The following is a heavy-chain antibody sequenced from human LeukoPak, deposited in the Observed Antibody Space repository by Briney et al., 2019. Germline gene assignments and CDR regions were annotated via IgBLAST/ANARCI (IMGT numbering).Heavy chain of an antibody. Sequence: SETLSLTCTVSGGSISSSSYYWGWIRQPPGKGLEWIGSMYYSGSTYYNPSLKSRITISVDTSKNQFSLKLSSVTAADTAVYYCARHYCSGGSCLLYYYYGMDVWGQGTTVTVSS. D-gene: IGHD2-15*01. CDR1: GGSISSSSYY. J-gene: IGHJ6*02. CDR2: MYYSGST. CDR3: ARHYCSGGSCLLYYYYGMDV. V-gene: IGHV4-39*01.